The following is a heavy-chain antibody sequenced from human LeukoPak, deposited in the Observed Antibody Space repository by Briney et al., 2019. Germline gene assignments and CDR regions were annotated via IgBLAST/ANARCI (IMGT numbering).Heavy chain of an antibody. D-gene: IGHD3-16*02. J-gene: IGHJ4*02. CDR3: TTLITFGGVIEYYFDY. V-gene: IGHV3-15*01. CDR2: IKSKTDGGTT. Sequence: GGSLRLSCAASGFTFSNAWMSWVRQAPGKGLEWVGRIKSKTDGGTTDYAAPVKGRFTISRDDSKNTLYLQMNSLKTENTAVYYCTTLITFGGVIEYYFDYWGQGTLVTVSS. CDR1: GFTFSNAW.